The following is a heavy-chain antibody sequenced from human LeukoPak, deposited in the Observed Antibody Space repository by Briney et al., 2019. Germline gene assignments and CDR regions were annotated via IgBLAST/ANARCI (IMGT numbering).Heavy chain of an antibody. D-gene: IGHD4-17*01. V-gene: IGHV4-30-2*01. CDR1: GASISSGGDS. CDR3: ARKKDYGDYVDY. CDR2: IYHSGNT. J-gene: IGHJ4*02. Sequence: PSETLSLTCAVSGASISSGGDSWNWIRLPPGKGLEWIANIYHSGNTYYNPSLRSRVTISVDTSKNQFSLMLSSVTAADTALYYCARKKDYGDYVDYWGQGTLVTVSS.